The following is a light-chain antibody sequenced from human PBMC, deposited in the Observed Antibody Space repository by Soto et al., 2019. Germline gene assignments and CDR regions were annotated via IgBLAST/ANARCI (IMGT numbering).Light chain of an antibody. CDR3: QQYNNWWT. CDR1: QSVGSN. J-gene: IGKJ1*01. Sequence: EIVMTQSPATLSVSPGERATLSCRASQSVGSNLAWYQQKPGQAPRLLIYGASTRATGIPARFSGGEYETEFTLTISSLQSEDLAVYYCQQYNNWWTFGQGTKVEIK. CDR2: GAS. V-gene: IGKV3-15*01.